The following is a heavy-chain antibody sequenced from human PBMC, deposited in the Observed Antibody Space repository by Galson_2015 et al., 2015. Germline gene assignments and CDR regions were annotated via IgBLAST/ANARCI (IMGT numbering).Heavy chain of an antibody. Sequence: LRLSCAASGFTFNSYAIHWVRQAPGRGLEWVAVISYDGSNKYYADSVKGRFTISRDNAKNSLYLQLNSLRAEDTAFYFCARTHLLSGPSDNWGQGTLVTVSS. D-gene: IGHD2/OR15-2a*01. V-gene: IGHV3-30*07. CDR2: ISYDGSNK. J-gene: IGHJ4*02. CDR3: ARTHLLSGPSDN. CDR1: GFTFNSYA.